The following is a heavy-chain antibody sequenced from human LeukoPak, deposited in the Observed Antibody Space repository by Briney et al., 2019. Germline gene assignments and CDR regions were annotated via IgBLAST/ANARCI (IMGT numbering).Heavy chain of an antibody. D-gene: IGHD3-3*01. Sequence: GGSLRLSCAAFGFTFSSYAMSWVRQAPGKGLEWVSAISGSGGSTYYADSVKGRFTISRDNSKNTLYLQMNSLRAEDTAVYYCAKDSDFWSGYYPHYWGQGTLVTVSS. J-gene: IGHJ4*02. CDR3: AKDSDFWSGYYPHY. CDR1: GFTFSSYA. V-gene: IGHV3-23*01. CDR2: ISGSGGST.